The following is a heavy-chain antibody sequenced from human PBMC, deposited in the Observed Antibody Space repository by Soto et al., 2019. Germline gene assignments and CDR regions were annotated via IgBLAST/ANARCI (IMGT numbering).Heavy chain of an antibody. CDR1: GFTVTNKY. D-gene: IGHD4-17*01. J-gene: IGHJ2*01. Sequence: EVQLVESGGGLIQPGGSLRLSCAASGFTVTNKYMTWVRQAPGKGLEWVSLIYSGGATSYADSVKGRFTISRDNSMDILYLQMNSLRAEDTAVYYCARVVYVDYGWYFDLWGRGTLVTVSS. V-gene: IGHV3-53*01. CDR3: ARVVYVDYGWYFDL. CDR2: IYSGGAT.